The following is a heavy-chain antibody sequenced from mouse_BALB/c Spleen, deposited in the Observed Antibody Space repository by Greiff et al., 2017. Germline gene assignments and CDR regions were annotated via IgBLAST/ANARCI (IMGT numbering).Heavy chain of an antibody. V-gene: IGHV5-6*01. J-gene: IGHJ2*01. CDR1: GFTFSSYG. CDR3: ARHEDYGYYFDY. D-gene: IGHD1-2*01. Sequence: EVQLQESGGDLVKPGGSLKLSCAASGFTFSSYGMSWVRQTPDKRLEWVATISSGGSYTYYPDSVKGRFTISRDNAKNTLYLQMSSLKSEDTAMYYCARHEDYGYYFDYWGQGTTLTVSS. CDR2: ISSGGSYT.